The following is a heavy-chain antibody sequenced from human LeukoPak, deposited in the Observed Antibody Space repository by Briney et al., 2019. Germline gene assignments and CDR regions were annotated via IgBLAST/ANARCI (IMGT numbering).Heavy chain of an antibody. CDR1: GYTFTSYG. CDR3: AISRYNSLTGSAFDY. D-gene: IGHD3-9*01. V-gene: IGHV1-18*04. Sequence: ASVKVSCKASGYTFTSYGISWVRQAPGQALEWMGWISPYNGNTNYVQKLQDRVTMTTDTPTSTDYMELKSLRFDDTAVYYCAISRYNSLTGSAFDYWGQGTLVTVSS. CDR2: ISPYNGNT. J-gene: IGHJ4*02.